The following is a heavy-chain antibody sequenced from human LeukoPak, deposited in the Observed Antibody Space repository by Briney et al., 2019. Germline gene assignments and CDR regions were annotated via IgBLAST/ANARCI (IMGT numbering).Heavy chain of an antibody. D-gene: IGHD5-24*01. Sequence: SETLSLTCTVSGNSVNSGSYYWSWIRQPPGKGLEWIGYISYSGSTNYTPSLESRVTMSLDTSKNQLSLKLSSVTAADTAVYFCARTRGRDGYNPLNTFDIWGQGAMVTVSS. CDR3: ARTRGRDGYNPLNTFDI. V-gene: IGHV4-61*01. CDR2: ISYSGST. J-gene: IGHJ3*02. CDR1: GNSVNSGSYY.